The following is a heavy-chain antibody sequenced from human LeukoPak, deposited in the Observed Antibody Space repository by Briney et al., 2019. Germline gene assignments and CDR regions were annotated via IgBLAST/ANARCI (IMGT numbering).Heavy chain of an antibody. Sequence: SETLSLTCAVSGGSILTTNWWSWVRQPPGKGLEWIGEVHLSGASNYNPSLKSRVNMSIDKSKNQLSLELTSVTAADTAIYYCTRESGAFSPFGFWGQGTLVTISS. CDR2: VHLSGAS. J-gene: IGHJ4*02. V-gene: IGHV4-4*02. CDR1: GGSILTTNW. CDR3: TRESGAFSPFGF. D-gene: IGHD1-26*01.